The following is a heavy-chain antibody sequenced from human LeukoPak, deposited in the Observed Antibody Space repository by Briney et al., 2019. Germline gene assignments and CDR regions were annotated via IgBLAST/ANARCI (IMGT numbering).Heavy chain of an antibody. J-gene: IGHJ6*02. CDR2: IYYSGST. D-gene: IGHD6-19*01. CDR1: GGSISSSSYY. V-gene: IGHV4-39*07. Sequence: SETLSLTCTVSGGSISSSSYYWGWIRQPPGKGLEWIGSIYYSGSTYYNPSLKSRVTISVDTSKNQFSLKLSSVTAADTAVYYCARAGQWLPRGVLDYYYGMDVWGQGTTVTVSS. CDR3: ARAGQWLPRGVLDYYYGMDV.